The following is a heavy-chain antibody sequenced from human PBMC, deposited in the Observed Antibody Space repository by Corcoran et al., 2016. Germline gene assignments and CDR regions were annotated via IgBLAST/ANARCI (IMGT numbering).Heavy chain of an antibody. D-gene: IGHD4-17*01. J-gene: IGHJ3*02. CDR3: ASQHATTVATSRAFDI. Sequence: QVQLQESGPGLVKPSETLSLTCNVSGGSISSYYWSWIRQPPGKGLEWIGYIYYSGSTNYNPSLKSRVTISVDTSKNPFSLTLSSVTAADTAVYYCASQHATTVATSRAFDIWGQGTMVTVSS. CDR1: GGSISSYY. V-gene: IGHV4-59*01. CDR2: IYYSGST.